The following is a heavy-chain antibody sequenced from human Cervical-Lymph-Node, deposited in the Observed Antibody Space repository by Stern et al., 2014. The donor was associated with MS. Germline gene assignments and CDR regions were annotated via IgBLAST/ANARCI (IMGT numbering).Heavy chain of an antibody. CDR2: INPSGGST. J-gene: IGHJ6*02. V-gene: IGHV1-46*01. CDR1: GYTFTSYY. D-gene: IGHD6-19*01. Sequence: VHLVESGAEVKTPGASVKVSCKTSGYTFTSYYIHWVRQAPGQGLEWMGLINPSGGSTSYAQKFQDRVTMTRDTSTSTVYMELSSLRSDDTALYYCARVAVAGTAYYYYGMDVWGQGTTVTVSS. CDR3: ARVAVAGTAYYYYGMDV.